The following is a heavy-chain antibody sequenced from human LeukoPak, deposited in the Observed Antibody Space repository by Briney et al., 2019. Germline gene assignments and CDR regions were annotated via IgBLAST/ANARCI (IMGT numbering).Heavy chain of an antibody. CDR3: ARLEGVVVAGWYFDL. J-gene: IGHJ2*01. V-gene: IGHV4-59*08. D-gene: IGHD2-15*01. CDR1: GGSISSYY. CDR2: IYYSGST. Sequence: SETLSLTCTVSGGSISSYYWSRIRQPPGKGLEWIGYIYYSGSTNYNPSLKSRVTISVDTSKHQFSLKLSSVTAADTAVYYCARLEGVVVAGWYFDLWGRGTLVTVSS.